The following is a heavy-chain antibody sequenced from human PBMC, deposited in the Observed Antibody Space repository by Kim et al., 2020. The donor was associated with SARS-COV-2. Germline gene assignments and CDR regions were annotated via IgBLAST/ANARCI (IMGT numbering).Heavy chain of an antibody. J-gene: IGHJ5*02. V-gene: IGHV3-30*07. CDR3: ARGRCNNTSCYTGNWFDP. Sequence: GRLTISRDKSKNTLYLQMSSLGAEDTAVYYCARGRCNNTSCYTGNWFDPWGQGTLVTVSS. D-gene: IGHD2-2*02.